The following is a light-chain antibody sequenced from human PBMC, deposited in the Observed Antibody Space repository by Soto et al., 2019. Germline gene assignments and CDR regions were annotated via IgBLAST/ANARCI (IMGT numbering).Light chain of an antibody. Sequence: QSALTQAASVSGSPGQSITISCTGTSSDVGVYDFVSWYQQHPAKAPKLLIYDVSYRPSGVSDRFSGSKSGNTASLTISGLQDEDEADYYCCSYTSSSTVLFGGGTKLTVL. V-gene: IGLV2-14*01. J-gene: IGLJ2*01. CDR2: DVS. CDR1: SSDVGVYDF. CDR3: CSYTSSSTVL.